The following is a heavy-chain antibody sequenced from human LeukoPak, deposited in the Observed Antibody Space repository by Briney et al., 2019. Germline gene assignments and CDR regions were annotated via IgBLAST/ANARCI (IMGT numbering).Heavy chain of an antibody. J-gene: IGHJ5*02. CDR3: ARRTFTSCSP. D-gene: IGHD2-2*01. CDR1: GGSISSSSYY. CDR2: IYYSGST. V-gene: IGHV4-39*01. Sequence: SETLSLTCTVSGGSISSSSYYWGWIRQPPGKGLEWIGSIYYSGSTYYNPSLKSRVTISVDTSKNQFSLKLSSVTAADTAVYYCARRTFTSCSPWGQGTLVTVSS.